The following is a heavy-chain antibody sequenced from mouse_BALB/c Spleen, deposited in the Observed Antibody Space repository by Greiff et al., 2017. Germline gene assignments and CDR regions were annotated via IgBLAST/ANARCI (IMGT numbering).Heavy chain of an antibody. CDR1: GYTFTSYW. J-gene: IGHJ4*01. CDR2: IYPGSGST. D-gene: IGHD1-1*01. Sequence: LQQPGSELVRPGASVKLSCKASGYTFTSYWMHWVKQRHGQGLEWIGNIYPGSGSTNYDEKFKSKGTLTVDTSSSTAYMHLSSLTSEDSAVYYCTRGGSSYDYAMDYWGQGTSVTVSS. V-gene: IGHV1S22*01. CDR3: TRGGSSYDYAMDY.